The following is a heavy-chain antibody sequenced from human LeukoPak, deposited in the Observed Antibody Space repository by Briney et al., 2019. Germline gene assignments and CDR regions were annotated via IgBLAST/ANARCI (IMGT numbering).Heavy chain of an antibody. D-gene: IGHD3-10*01. CDR2: IYYSGST. V-gene: IGHV4-59*01. CDR3: ASSYGSGSYYGGAFDY. Sequence: SETLSLTCTVSGGSISGYYWSWIRQPPGKGLEWIGYIYYSGSTNYNPSLKSRATISVDTSKNQFSLKLSSVTAADTAVYYCASSYGSGSYYGGAFDYWGQGTLVTVSS. CDR1: GGSISGYY. J-gene: IGHJ4*02.